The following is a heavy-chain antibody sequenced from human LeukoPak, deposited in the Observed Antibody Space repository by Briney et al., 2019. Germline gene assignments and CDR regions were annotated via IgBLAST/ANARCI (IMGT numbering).Heavy chain of an antibody. Sequence: GRSLRLSCAASGFTFSSYGMHWVRQAPGKGLEWVAVISYDGSNKYYADSVKGRFTIPRDNSKNTLYLQMNSLRAEDTAVYYCAKDDYDNGGYWGQGTLVTVSS. D-gene: IGHD4-23*01. CDR3: AKDDYDNGGY. V-gene: IGHV3-30*18. J-gene: IGHJ4*02. CDR2: ISYDGSNK. CDR1: GFTFSSYG.